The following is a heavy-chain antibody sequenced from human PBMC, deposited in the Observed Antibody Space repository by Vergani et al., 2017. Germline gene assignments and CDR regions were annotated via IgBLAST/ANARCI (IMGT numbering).Heavy chain of an antibody. D-gene: IGHD2-8*01. Sequence: QVQLQESGPGLVKPSETLSLTCTVSGGSISSYYWSWIRQPPGKGLEWIGYIYYSGSTNYNPSLKSRVTISVDTSKNQFSLKLSSVTAADTAVYYCARVGGRRYCTNGVCYYYYYMDVGGKGTTVTVSS. CDR3: ARVGGRRYCTNGVCYYYYYMDV. J-gene: IGHJ6*03. V-gene: IGHV4-59*01. CDR1: GGSISSYY. CDR2: IYYSGST.